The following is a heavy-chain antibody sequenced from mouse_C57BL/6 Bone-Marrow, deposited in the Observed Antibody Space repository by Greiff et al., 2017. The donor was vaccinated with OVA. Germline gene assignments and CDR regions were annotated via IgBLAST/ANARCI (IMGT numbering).Heavy chain of an antibody. D-gene: IGHD1-1*01. Sequence: QVQLKQSGTELVKPGASVKLSCKASGYTFTSYWMHWVKQRPGQGLEWIGNINPSNGGTNYNEKFKSKATLTVDKSSSTAYMQLSSLTSEDSAVYYCARYGRPLYYAMDYWGQGTSVTVSS. CDR3: ARYGRPLYYAMDY. CDR1: GYTFTSYW. CDR2: INPSNGGT. J-gene: IGHJ4*01. V-gene: IGHV1-53*01.